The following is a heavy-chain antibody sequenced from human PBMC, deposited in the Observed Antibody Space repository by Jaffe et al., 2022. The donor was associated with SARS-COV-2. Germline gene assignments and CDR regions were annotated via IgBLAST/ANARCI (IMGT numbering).Heavy chain of an antibody. V-gene: IGHV3-7*01. J-gene: IGHJ4*02. CDR3: ATLCSGTRCCCY. Sequence: EVQLMESGGGLVQPGGSLRLSCAGSGFTFSNYWMTWVRQAPGKGLEWVANIKQDGSEESYVDSVKGRFTISRDNAKNSLYLQMNSLRAEDTAVYYCATLCSGTRCCCYWGQGTLVTVSS. CDR2: IKQDGSEE. D-gene: IGHD2-2*01. CDR1: GFTFSNYW.